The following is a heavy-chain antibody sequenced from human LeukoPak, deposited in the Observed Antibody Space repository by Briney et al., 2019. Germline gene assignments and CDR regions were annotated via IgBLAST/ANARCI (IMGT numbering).Heavy chain of an antibody. CDR2: ISSSGSTI. Sequence: SGGSLRLSCAASGFTFSSYEMNWVRRAPGKGLEWVSYISSSGSTIYYADSVKGRFTISRDNAKNSLYLQMNSLRVEDTAVYYCARDVLWRTGTTLFDYWGRATLVTISS. J-gene: IGHJ4*02. D-gene: IGHD1-1*01. V-gene: IGHV3-48*03. CDR1: GFTFSSYE. CDR3: ARDVLWRTGTTLFDY.